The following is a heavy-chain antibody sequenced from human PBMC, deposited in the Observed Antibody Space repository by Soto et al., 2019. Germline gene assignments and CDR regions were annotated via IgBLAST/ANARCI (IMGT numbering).Heavy chain of an antibody. D-gene: IGHD3-3*01. CDR2: ISGYNGYT. Sequence: QAQLVQSGAEVKKPGASVKVSCKTSGYTFNTYGISWARQVPGQGPEWMGWISGYNGYTKYAQKFQGRVTMTTDTSTSTAYMDMRSLRSDDTAVYYCARPGTILGLNGMDVWGQGTTVIVSS. CDR3: ARPGTILGLNGMDV. J-gene: IGHJ6*02. CDR1: GYTFNTYG. V-gene: IGHV1-18*04.